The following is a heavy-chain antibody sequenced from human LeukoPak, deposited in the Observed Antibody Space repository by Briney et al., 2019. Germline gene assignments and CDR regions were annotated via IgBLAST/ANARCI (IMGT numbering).Heavy chain of an antibody. D-gene: IGHD2/OR15-2a*01. J-gene: IGHJ4*02. CDR1: GGSSSNYY. CDR2: IYYSGST. CDR3: ARRRAVPGFYYFDY. Sequence: KASETLSLTCSVSGGSSSNYYWTWIRQPPGKGLEWIGYIYYSGSTKYNDSLRSRVTISVDTSKNQFSLRLSSLTAADTAVYYCARRRAVPGFYYFDYWGQGTLVTVSS. V-gene: IGHV4-59*08.